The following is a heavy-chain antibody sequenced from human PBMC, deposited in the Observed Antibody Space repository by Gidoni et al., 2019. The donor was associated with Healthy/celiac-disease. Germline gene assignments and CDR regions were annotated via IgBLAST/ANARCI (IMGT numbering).Heavy chain of an antibody. CDR2: IYSGGST. V-gene: IGHV3-53*01. CDR3: ASGDSHSSWYRSFDY. D-gene: IGHD6-13*01. Sequence: EVQLVESGGGLIQPGGSLRLSCAASVFTVSSNYMSWVRQAPGKGLEWVSVIYSGGSTYYADSVKGRFTISRDNSKNTLYLQMNSLRAEDTAVYYCASGDSHSSWYRSFDYWGQGTLVTVSS. J-gene: IGHJ4*02. CDR1: VFTVSSNY.